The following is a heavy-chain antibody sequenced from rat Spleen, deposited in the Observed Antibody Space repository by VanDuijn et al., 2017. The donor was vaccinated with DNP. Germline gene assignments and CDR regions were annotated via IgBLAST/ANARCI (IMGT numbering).Heavy chain of an antibody. CDR1: GFTFSDYA. CDR3: ARHDKSGYDWFAY. J-gene: IGHJ3*01. D-gene: IGHD4-3*01. Sequence: EVQLVESGGGLVQPGRSLKLSCAASGFTFSDYAMAWVRQAPKKGLEWVATIIYDGSSTYYRDSVKGRFTISRDNAKSTLYLEMDSLRSEDTATYYCARHDKSGYDWFAYWGQGTLVTVSS. V-gene: IGHV5-17*01. CDR2: IIYDGSST.